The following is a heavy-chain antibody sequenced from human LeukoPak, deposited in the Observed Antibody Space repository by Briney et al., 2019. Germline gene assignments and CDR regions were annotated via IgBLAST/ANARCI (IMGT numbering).Heavy chain of an antibody. D-gene: IGHD3-22*01. CDR2: INPNSGGT. J-gene: IGHJ3*02. Sequence: ASVKVSCKASGYTFTACYIHWVRQAPGQGLGWMGWINPNSGGTNYAQKFQGRVTMTRNTSISTVYMELSRLRSDDTAVYYCARDYYDSSGFGAFDICGRGTMVTVSS. CDR1: GYTFTACY. V-gene: IGHV1-2*02. CDR3: ARDYYDSSGFGAFDI.